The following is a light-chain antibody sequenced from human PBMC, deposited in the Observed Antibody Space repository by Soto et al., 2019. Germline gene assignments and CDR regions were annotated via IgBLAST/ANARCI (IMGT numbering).Light chain of an antibody. CDR1: QSVLYSSNNKKS. V-gene: IGKV4-1*01. CDR3: HQHCSLLST. CDR2: WAS. Sequence: DIVMTQSPDSLAVSLGERATINCKYSQSVLYSSNNKKSLAWYQQKPGQTPKLLIYWASIRDSGVPDRFSGRGSGTDFTLTISSLQDEDVAVYYCHQHCSLLSTFGQVTRLEI. J-gene: IGKJ2*01.